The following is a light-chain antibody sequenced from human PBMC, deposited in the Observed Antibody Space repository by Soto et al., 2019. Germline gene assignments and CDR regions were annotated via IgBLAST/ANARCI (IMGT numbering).Light chain of an antibody. CDR2: EAS. Sequence: DIQMTQSPSTLSASVGDRVTITCRASQGIRHYLAWYQQKPGKVPRLLIYEASNLQSGVPSRFRGGGSGTEFTLTISSLQPEDAATYYCQNFDSAPQTFGQGTKGDIK. CDR1: QGIRHY. J-gene: IGKJ1*01. V-gene: IGKV1-27*01. CDR3: QNFDSAPQT.